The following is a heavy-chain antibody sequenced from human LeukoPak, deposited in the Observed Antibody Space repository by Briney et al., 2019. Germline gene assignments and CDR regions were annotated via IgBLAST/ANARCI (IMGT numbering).Heavy chain of an antibody. J-gene: IGHJ4*02. CDR2: IAPSSGTT. V-gene: IGHV1-46*01. CDR1: GYTFTSNY. D-gene: IGHD3-10*01. Sequence: ASVKVSCKASGYTFTSNYMHWVRQAPEQGLEWMGVIAPSSGTTSYAQKFQGRVTMTRDTSTSTLCMELSSLTSEDTAVYYCARASGSSAVPFDYWGQGTLVTVSS. CDR3: ARASGSSAVPFDY.